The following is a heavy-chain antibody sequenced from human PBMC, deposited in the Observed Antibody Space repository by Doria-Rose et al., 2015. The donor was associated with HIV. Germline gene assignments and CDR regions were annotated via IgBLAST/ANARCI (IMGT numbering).Heavy chain of an antibody. V-gene: IGHV3-21*01. Sequence: VQLVESGGGLVKPGGSLRLSCAVSGFTFSSYSMNWVRQAPGKGLEWVSSISSSSSYIYYADSVKGRFTISRDNAKNSLYLQMKSLRAEDTAVHYCARGLMATVRGSDAFDIWGQGTKVTVSS. J-gene: IGHJ3*02. CDR2: ISSSSSYI. CDR3: ARGLMATVRGSDAFDI. D-gene: IGHD4-4*01. CDR1: GFTFSSYS.